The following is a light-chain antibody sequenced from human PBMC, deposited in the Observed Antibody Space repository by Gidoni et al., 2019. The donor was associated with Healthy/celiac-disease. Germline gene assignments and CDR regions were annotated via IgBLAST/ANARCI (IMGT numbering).Light chain of an antibody. CDR2: KAS. CDR3: QKYNTYWT. Sequence: DIQLTQSPSTLSASVRDRVTLTCRAHQSISSRLAWYQQKPGKAPKLLIYKASSLESGVPSRFSGSGSGTEFTLTISSLQADDFSTYYCQKYNTYWTFGQGTKVEIK. CDR1: QSISSR. J-gene: IGKJ1*01. V-gene: IGKV1-5*03.